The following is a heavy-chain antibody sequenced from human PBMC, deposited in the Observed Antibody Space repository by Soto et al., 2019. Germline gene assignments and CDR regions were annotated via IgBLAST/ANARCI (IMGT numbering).Heavy chain of an antibody. D-gene: IGHD2-15*01. CDR1: GGSISSSSYY. CDR2: IYYSGST. V-gene: IGHV4-39*01. Sequence: QLQLQESGPGLVKPSETLSLTCTVSGGSISSSSYYWGWIRQPPGKGLEWIGSIYYSGSTYYNPSLKSRVTISVDTSKNQCSLKLSSVTAADTAVYYCAGLVVVAATENFDYWGQGTLVTVSS. CDR3: AGLVVVAATENFDY. J-gene: IGHJ4*02.